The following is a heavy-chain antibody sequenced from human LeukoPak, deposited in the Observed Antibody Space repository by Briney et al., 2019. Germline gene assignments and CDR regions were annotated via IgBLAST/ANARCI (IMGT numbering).Heavy chain of an antibody. V-gene: IGHV3-23*01. CDR1: GFTFSSYA. CDR3: AGGTTVTTYYYYGMDV. Sequence: GGSLRLSCAASGFTFSSYAMSWVRQAPGKGLEWVSAISGSGGSTYYADSVKGRFTISRGNSKNTLYLQMNSLRAEDTAVYHCAGGTTVTTYYYYGMDVWGQGTTVTVSS. J-gene: IGHJ6*02. D-gene: IGHD4-17*01. CDR2: ISGSGGST.